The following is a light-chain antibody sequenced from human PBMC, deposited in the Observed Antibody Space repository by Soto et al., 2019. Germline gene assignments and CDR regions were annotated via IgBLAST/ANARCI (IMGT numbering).Light chain of an antibody. Sequence: EIVLTQSPGTLSLSPGERATLSCRASQSVSSYLAWYQQKPGQAPRLLIYHISSRATGIPDRFSGSGSGTDFTLTINRLEPEDFAVYYCQQYGSSPWMFGQGTRVEIK. CDR1: QSVSSY. V-gene: IGKV3-20*01. CDR3: QQYGSSPWM. CDR2: HIS. J-gene: IGKJ1*01.